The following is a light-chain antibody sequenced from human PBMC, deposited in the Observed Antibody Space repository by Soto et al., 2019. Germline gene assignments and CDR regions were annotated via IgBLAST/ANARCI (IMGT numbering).Light chain of an antibody. J-gene: IGLJ7*01. CDR1: TSNIAGNT. V-gene: IGLV1-44*01. CDR2: IDD. Sequence: QAVVTQPPTLSGTPGQRDTISCSGSTSNIAGNTVHWYQHLPETAPKLPIYIDDQRPSGVPDRFSGSKSGTSASLAISGLQSEDEADYYCATWDDSLNAAVFGGGTQLTVL. CDR3: ATWDDSLNAAV.